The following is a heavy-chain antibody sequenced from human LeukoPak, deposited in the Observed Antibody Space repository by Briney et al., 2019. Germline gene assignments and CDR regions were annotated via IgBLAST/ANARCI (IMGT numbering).Heavy chain of an antibody. V-gene: IGHV3-7*01. D-gene: IGHD4-17*01. CDR2: IKQDGSDK. CDR3: VRDRTTVTLFDS. CDR1: GFTFSNYW. J-gene: IGHJ4*02. Sequence: GVSLRLSCAGSGFTFSNYWMRWVRQAPGKGREWVANIKQDGSDKYYVDSVKGRFTISRDNSKNTLYLQMNSLRAEDTAVYYCVRDRTTVTLFDSWGQGTLVTVSS.